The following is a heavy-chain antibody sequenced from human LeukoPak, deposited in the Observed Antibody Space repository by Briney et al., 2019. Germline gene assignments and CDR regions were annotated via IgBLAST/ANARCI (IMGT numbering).Heavy chain of an antibody. CDR1: GFSFSRFY. V-gene: IGHV3-11*01. Sequence: GGSLRLSCAASGFSFSRFYMSWVRQTPGKALEWISYIPTSGTSVQYADSVRGRFTASRDDAMNSLHLQMDSLRVEDTAVYYCTRAEGLGPGAHFDQWGQGALVIVSS. J-gene: IGHJ4*02. CDR2: IPTSGTSV. CDR3: TRAEGLGPGAHFDQ.